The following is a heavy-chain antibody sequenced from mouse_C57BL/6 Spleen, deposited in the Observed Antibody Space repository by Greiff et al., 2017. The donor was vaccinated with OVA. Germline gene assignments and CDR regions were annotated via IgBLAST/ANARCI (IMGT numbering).Heavy chain of an antibody. CDR1: GYTFTSYG. CDR2: IYPRSGNT. J-gene: IGHJ4*01. CDR3: ARKGGLRWDYYAMDY. Sequence: QVQLQQSGAELARPGASVKLSCKASGYTFTSYGISWVKQRTGQGLEWIGEIYPRSGNTYYNEKFKGKATLTADKSSSTAYMELRSLTSEDSAFYFCARKGGLRWDYYAMDYWGQGTSVTVSS. V-gene: IGHV1-81*01. D-gene: IGHD2-4*01.